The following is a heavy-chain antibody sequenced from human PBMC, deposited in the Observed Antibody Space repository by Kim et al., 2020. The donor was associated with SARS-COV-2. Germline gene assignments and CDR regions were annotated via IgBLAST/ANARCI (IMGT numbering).Heavy chain of an antibody. Sequence: SETLSLTCTVSGGSISSGSYYWSWIRQPAGKGLEWIGRIYTSGSTNYNPSLKSRVTISVDTSKNQFSLKLSSVTAADTAVYYCASFGIMVRGVINDYWGQGTLVTVSS. J-gene: IGHJ4*02. CDR2: IYTSGST. CDR3: ASFGIMVRGVINDY. CDR1: GGSISSGSYY. D-gene: IGHD3-10*01. V-gene: IGHV4-61*02.